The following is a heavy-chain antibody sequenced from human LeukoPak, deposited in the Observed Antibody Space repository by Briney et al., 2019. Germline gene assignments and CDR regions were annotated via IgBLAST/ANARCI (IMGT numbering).Heavy chain of an antibody. Sequence: PSETLSLTCTVSGGSINDYYWSWIRQPAGKELEWIGCIYASGTTRFNPSLKSRVNMSVDTTKNQFSLKLSSVTAADTAVYFCARGMAAAYDYNWFDPWGQGTLVTVSS. J-gene: IGHJ5*02. CDR3: ARGMAAAYDYNWFDP. V-gene: IGHV4-4*07. CDR2: IYASGTT. D-gene: IGHD5-12*01. CDR1: GGSINDYY.